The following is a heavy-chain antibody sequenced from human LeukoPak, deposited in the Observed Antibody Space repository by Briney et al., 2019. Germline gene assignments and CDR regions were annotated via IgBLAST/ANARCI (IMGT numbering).Heavy chain of an antibody. J-gene: IGHJ4*02. D-gene: IGHD2-2*02. Sequence: SETLSLTCAVYGGSFSGYYWSWIRQPPGKGLEWIGEINHSGSTNYNPSLKSRVTISVDTSKNQFSLKLSSVTAADTAVYYCARGSSSTRWYTRGRYRCYYFSYWGQGTLVTVSS. CDR1: GGSFSGYY. CDR3: ARGSSSTRWYTRGRYRCYYFSY. V-gene: IGHV4-34*01. CDR2: INHSGST.